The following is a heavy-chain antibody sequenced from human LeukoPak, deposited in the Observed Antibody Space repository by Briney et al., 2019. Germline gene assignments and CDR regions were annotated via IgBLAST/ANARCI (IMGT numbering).Heavy chain of an antibody. J-gene: IGHJ4*02. Sequence: SETLSLTCTVSGVSISTTSYFWGWVRQPPGKGLEWIGEINHSGSTNYNPSLKSRVTISVDTSKNQFSLKLSSVTAADTAVYYCARDPNYYDSSGCFDYWGQGTLVTVSS. CDR2: INHSGST. CDR1: GVSISTTSYF. V-gene: IGHV4-39*07. CDR3: ARDPNYYDSSGCFDY. D-gene: IGHD3-22*01.